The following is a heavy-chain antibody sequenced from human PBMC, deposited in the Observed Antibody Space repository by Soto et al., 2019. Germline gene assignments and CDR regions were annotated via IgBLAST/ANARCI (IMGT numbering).Heavy chain of an antibody. CDR1: GGTFSSYA. CDR2: IIPIFGTA. J-gene: IGHJ4*02. V-gene: IGHV1-69*12. CDR3: ARGDRIAVAGTDPQLDY. D-gene: IGHD6-19*01. Sequence: QVQLVQSGAEVKKPGSSVKVSCKASGGTFSSYAISWVRQAPGQGLEWMGGIIPIFGTANYAQKFQGRVTITADESTSPAYMEMSSLRSEDTAVYYCARGDRIAVAGTDPQLDYWGQGTLVTVSS.